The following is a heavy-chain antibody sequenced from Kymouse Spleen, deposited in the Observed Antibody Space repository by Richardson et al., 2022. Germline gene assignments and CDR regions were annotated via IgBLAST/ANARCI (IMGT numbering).Heavy chain of an antibody. V-gene: IGHV3-9*01. CDR3: AKDMGKAVAGPGAFDI. D-gene: IGHD6-19*01. Sequence: EVQLVESGGGLVQPGRSLRLSCAASGFTFDDYAMHWVRQAPGKGLEWVSGISWNSGSIGYADSVKGRFTISRDNAKNSLYLQMNSLRAEDTALYYCAKDMGKAVAGPGAFDIWGQGTMVTVSS. J-gene: IGHJ3*02. CDR1: GFTFDDYA. CDR2: ISWNSGSI.